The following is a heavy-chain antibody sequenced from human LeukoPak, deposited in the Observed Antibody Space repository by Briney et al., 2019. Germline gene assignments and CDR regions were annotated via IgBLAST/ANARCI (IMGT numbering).Heavy chain of an antibody. Sequence: GGSLRLSCAASGFTVSSNYMSWIRQAPGKGLEWVSYISSSGSTIYYADSVKGRFTISRDNAKNSLYLQMNSLRAGDTAVYYCARMAVAPLDYWGQGTLVTVSS. CDR2: ISSSGSTI. D-gene: IGHD6-19*01. J-gene: IGHJ4*02. CDR3: ARMAVAPLDY. CDR1: GFTVSSNY. V-gene: IGHV3-11*01.